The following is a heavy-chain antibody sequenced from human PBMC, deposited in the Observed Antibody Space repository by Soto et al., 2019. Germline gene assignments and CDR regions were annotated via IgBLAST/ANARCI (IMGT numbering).Heavy chain of an antibody. D-gene: IGHD2-2*01. Sequence: QVHLQESGPGLVKPSETLSLTCTVSGGSFSPHYWSWIRQPPGKGLEWVGYIYYAGSTSYNPSLRGRFIISLETYKSHLSMRLSSVTDADTAVYYCVSIGKYYQSLDPWGPGNLVTVSS. CDR3: VSIGKYYQSLDP. V-gene: IGHV4-59*08. J-gene: IGHJ5*02. CDR2: IYYAGST. CDR1: GGSFSPHY.